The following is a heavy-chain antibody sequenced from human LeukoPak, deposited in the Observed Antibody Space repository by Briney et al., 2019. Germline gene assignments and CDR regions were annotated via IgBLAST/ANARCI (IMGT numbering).Heavy chain of an antibody. V-gene: IGHV1-18*01. D-gene: IGHD3-9*01. CDR3: ARDYDILTGPDY. CDR1: GYTFTSYG. Sequence: ASVKVSCKASGYTFTSYGISWVRQAPGQGLEWIGWISAYNGSTNYAQKLQGRVTMTTDTSTSTAYMELRSLRSDDTAVYYCARDYDILTGPDYWGQGTLVTVSS. CDR2: ISAYNGST. J-gene: IGHJ4*02.